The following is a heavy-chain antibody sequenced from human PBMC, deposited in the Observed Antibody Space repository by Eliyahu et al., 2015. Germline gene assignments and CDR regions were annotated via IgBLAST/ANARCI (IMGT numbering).Heavy chain of an antibody. CDR2: IKQDGSEK. Sequence: EVQLVESGGGXXQPGGSLRLXXXASGFTFXSYXXGWVRQAXGKGLEWVANIKQDGSEKYYVDSVKGRFTISRDNAKNSLYLQMNSLRAEDTAVYYCAREGYYTYYFDYWGQGTLVTVSS. CDR3: AREGYYTYYFDY. D-gene: IGHD2-15*01. J-gene: IGHJ4*02. V-gene: IGHV3-7*01. CDR1: GFTFXSYX.